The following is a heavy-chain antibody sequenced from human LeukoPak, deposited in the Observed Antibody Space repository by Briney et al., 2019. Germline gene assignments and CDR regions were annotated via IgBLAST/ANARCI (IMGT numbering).Heavy chain of an antibody. V-gene: IGHV4-30-2*01. CDR1: GGSISSGAYH. D-gene: IGHD3-3*01. J-gene: IGHJ4*02. CDR3: ARQGDFWSSYYSDY. CDR2: IYHSGTT. Sequence: SQTLSLTCTVSGGSISSGAYHWTWIRQPPGKALEWIGYIYHSGTTYYNPSLKSRVTISVDRSKNQFSLHLTSVTAADTAVYYCARQGDFWSSYYSDYWGQGTLVTVSS.